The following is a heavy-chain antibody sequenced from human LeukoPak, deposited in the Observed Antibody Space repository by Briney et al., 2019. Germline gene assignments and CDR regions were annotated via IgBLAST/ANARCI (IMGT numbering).Heavy chain of an antibody. J-gene: IGHJ3*02. V-gene: IGHV4-59*01. Sequence: SETLSLTCTVSGGSISTYYWSWIRQPPEKGLEWIGYSDYSGSANYNPSLKSRVTISVDTSKNQFSLNLNSVTAADTAVYYCAQNWGSYAFDIWGRGTMATVSS. CDR2: SDYSGSA. CDR1: GGSISTYY. D-gene: IGHD7-27*01. CDR3: AQNWGSYAFDI.